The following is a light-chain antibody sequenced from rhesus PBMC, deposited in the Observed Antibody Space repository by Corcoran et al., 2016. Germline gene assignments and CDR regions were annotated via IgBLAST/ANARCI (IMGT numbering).Light chain of an antibody. CDR1: QGITND. J-gene: IGKJ1*01. CDR2: GAS. Sequence: DIQMTQSPSSLSASVGDRVTINCRASQGITNDLAWYQQKPGETPKLLIYGASSLQSGIPSRFCGNGSGTVFTLPISSLQPDDFATCYCQHYSSTPPTFGQGTKVEIK. CDR3: QHYSSTPPT. V-gene: IGKV1-33*02.